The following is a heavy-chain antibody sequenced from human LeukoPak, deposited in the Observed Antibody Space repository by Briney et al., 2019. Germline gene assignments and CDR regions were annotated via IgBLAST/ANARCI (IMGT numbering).Heavy chain of an antibody. D-gene: IGHD3-10*01. CDR3: TSVGFGPHYFDN. CDR2: ISGSGGST. V-gene: IGHV3-23*01. J-gene: IGHJ4*02. Sequence: GGSLRLSRAASGFTFSSYAMSWVRQAPGKGLEWVSAISGSGGSTYYADSVKGRFTISRDNSKNTLYLQMNSLRAEDTAVYYCTSVGFGPHYFDNWGQGTLVTVSS. CDR1: GFTFSSYA.